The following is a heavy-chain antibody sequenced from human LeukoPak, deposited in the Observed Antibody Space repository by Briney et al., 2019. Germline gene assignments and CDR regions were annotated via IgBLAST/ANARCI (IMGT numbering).Heavy chain of an antibody. D-gene: IGHD3-10*01. Sequence: GGSLRLSCATSGFTFSSYGMYWVRQAPGKGLEWVALIWYDGSKKYYADSVKGRFTISRDKSKNTLYLQMNSLTAEDTDVYYCARDVGNYDSGTSYFDYWGQGTLVTVSS. CDR1: GFTFSSYG. J-gene: IGHJ4*02. V-gene: IGHV3-33*07. CDR3: ARDVGNYDSGTSYFDY. CDR2: IWYDGSKK.